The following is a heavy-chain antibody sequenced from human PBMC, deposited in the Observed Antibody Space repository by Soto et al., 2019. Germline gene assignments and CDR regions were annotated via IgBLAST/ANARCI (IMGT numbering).Heavy chain of an antibody. Sequence: GGSLRLSCAASGFTFSNAWMSWVRQAPGKGMEWVGCIKSKTDGGTTDYAAPVKGRFTISRDDSKNTLYLQMNSLKTEDTAVYYCTAVSPARTEPSIAARTDYWGQRTLVTVSS. CDR2: IKSKTDGGTT. V-gene: IGHV3-15*01. CDR3: TAVSPARTEPSIAARTDY. D-gene: IGHD6-6*01. CDR1: GFTFSNAW. J-gene: IGHJ4*02.